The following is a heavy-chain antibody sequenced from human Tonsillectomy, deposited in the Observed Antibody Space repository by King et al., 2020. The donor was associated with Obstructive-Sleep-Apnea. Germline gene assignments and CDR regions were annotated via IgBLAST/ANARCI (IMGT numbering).Heavy chain of an antibody. J-gene: IGHJ4*02. CDR1: GYTFTGYY. CDR2: INPNSGGT. CDR3: ARDAHSSGYYFDY. Sequence: QLVQSGAEVKKPGASVKVSCKASGYTFTGYYMHWVRQAPGQGLEWMGWINPNSGGTNYAQKFQGWVTMTRDTSISTAYMELSRLRSDDTAVYYCARDAHSSGYYFDYWGQGTLVTVSS. D-gene: IGHD3-22*01. V-gene: IGHV1-2*04.